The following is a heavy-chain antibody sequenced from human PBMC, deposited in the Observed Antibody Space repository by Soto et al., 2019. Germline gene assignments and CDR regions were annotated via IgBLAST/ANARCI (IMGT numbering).Heavy chain of an antibody. CDR3: ARDSPYSSGSFDY. CDR1: GFTFSNSE. Sequence: PGGSLRLSCAASGFTFSNSEINWVRQAPGKGLEWVSYITTSASTKSYADSVKGRFTISRDNAKNSLYLHMNSLRVEDTAVHYCARDSPYSSGSFDYWGQGTLVTVSS. V-gene: IGHV3-48*03. D-gene: IGHD6-19*01. J-gene: IGHJ4*02. CDR2: ITTSASTK.